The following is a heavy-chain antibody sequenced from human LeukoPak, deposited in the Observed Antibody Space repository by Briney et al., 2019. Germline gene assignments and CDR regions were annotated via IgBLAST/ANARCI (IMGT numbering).Heavy chain of an antibody. J-gene: IGHJ6*02. CDR3: AREVSSSWYDWDYYGMDV. V-gene: IGHV1-18*01. Sequence: ASVKVSCKASGYTFTSYGISWVRQAPGQGLEWMGWISAYKGNTNYAQKLQGRVTMTTDTSTSTAYMELRSLRSDDTAVYYCAREVSSSWYDWDYYGMDVWGQGTTVTVSS. D-gene: IGHD6-13*01. CDR1: GYTFTSYG. CDR2: ISAYKGNT.